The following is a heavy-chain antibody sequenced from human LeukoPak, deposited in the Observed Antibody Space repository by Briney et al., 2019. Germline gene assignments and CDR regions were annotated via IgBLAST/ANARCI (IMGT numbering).Heavy chain of an antibody. CDR2: IRFDGSNK. V-gene: IGHV3-30*02. D-gene: IGHD4-17*01. CDR1: GFTFSSYG. J-gene: IGHJ6*03. CDR3: AKSQYLYGDYYYYYMDV. Sequence: PGGSLRLSCAASGFTFSSYGMHWVRQAPGKGLEWVAFIRFDGSNKYYADSVKGRFTISRDNSKNTLYLQMNSLRAEDTAVYYCAKSQYLYGDYYYYYMDVWGKGTTVTISS.